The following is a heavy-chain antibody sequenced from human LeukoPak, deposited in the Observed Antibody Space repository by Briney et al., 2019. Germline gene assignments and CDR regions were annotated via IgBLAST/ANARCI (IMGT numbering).Heavy chain of an antibody. CDR3: ARIGYSSSCTDY. CDR1: GFTFSSYE. Sequence: GGSLRLSCAASGFTFSSYEMNWVRQAPGKGLEWVSYISSSGSTIYYADSVKGRFTISRDNAKNSVYLQMNSLRAGDTAVYYCARIGYSSSCTDYWGQGTLVTDSS. CDR2: ISSSGSTI. V-gene: IGHV3-48*03. J-gene: IGHJ4*02. D-gene: IGHD2-2*01.